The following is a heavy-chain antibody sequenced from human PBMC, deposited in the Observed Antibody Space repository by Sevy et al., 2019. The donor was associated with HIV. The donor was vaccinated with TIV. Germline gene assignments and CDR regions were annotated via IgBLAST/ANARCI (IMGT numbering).Heavy chain of an antibody. Sequence: GGSLRLSCAASGFTFSSYAMHWVRQAPGKGLEWVAVISYDGSNKYYADSVKGRFTISRDNSKNTLYLQMKSLRAEDTAGYYCARDLRSDYWGQGTLVTVSS. V-gene: IGHV3-30-3*01. J-gene: IGHJ4*02. CDR3: ARDLRSDY. CDR1: GFTFSSYA. CDR2: ISYDGSNK.